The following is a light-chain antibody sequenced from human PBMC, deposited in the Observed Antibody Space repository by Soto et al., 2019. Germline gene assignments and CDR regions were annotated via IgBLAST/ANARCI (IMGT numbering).Light chain of an antibody. CDR1: QSISSH. Sequence: DIQMTQSPSSLSASVGDRVSITCRTSQSISSHLNWYQQKQGRAPKLMIYSASYLETGVPSRFSGSGSGTDFTLTISGLQPEDVATYYWQQSHNSPPGAFGPGTRVEIK. J-gene: IGKJ3*01. CDR2: SAS. V-gene: IGKV1-39*01. CDR3: QQSHNSPPGA.